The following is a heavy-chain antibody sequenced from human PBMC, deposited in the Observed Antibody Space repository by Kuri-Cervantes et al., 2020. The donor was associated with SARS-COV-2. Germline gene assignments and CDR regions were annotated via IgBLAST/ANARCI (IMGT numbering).Heavy chain of an antibody. V-gene: IGHV3-21*01. D-gene: IGHD3-10*01. J-gene: IGHJ4*02. CDR1: GFTFSAYT. Sequence: LSLTCVASGFTFSAYTLNWVRQAPGKGLEWVSSITRSSVYISYADSVKGRFTISRDNSKNTLYLQMNSLRAEDTAVYYCARVLWFGDPPDYWGQGTLVTVSS. CDR2: ITRSSVYI. CDR3: ARVLWFGDPPDY.